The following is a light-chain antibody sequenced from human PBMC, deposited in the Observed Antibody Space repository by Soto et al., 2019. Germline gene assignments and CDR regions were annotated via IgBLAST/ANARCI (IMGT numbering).Light chain of an antibody. CDR1: QSGSSY. CDR3: QRRQT. V-gene: IGKV3-11*01. J-gene: IGKJ1*01. Sequence: EIVLTQSPATLSLSQGERATLSCRASQSGSSYLAWYQQKPCQAPRLLIYDASNRATGLPARFSGSGSGTDFTLPIITRDPEEYAVDYCQRRQTFGQGIKVDI. CDR2: DAS.